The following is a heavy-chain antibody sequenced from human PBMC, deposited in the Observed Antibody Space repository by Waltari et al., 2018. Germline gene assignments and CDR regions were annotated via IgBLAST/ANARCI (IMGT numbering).Heavy chain of an antibody. CDR1: GGSFSGYY. CDR3: ARSRVVATKNYYYYYYMDV. D-gene: IGHD5-12*01. J-gene: IGHJ6*03. CDR2: INHSGST. V-gene: IGHV4-34*01. Sequence: QVQLQQWGAGLLKPSETLSLTCAVYGGSFSGYYWSWIRQPPGKGLEWIGEINHSGSTNYNPSLKSRVTISVDTSKNQFSLKLSSVTAADTAVYYCARSRVVATKNYYYYYYMDVWGKGTTVTVSS.